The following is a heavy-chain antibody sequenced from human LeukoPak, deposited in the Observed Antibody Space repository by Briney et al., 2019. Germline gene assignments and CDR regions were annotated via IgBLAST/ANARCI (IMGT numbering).Heavy chain of an antibody. CDR3: ARGRGLGVVSPYFDY. J-gene: IGHJ4*02. V-gene: IGHV3-53*01. CDR2: IYGDGRT. CDR1: GFSVSNNY. D-gene: IGHD3-3*01. Sequence: GGSLRLSRVASGFSVSNNYIIWVRQAPGNGLERVSVIYGDGRTSHSASVRGRFTISRDNSKNIVSLQMNNLRAEDTAVYYCARGRGLGVVSPYFDYWGQGTLVTVSS.